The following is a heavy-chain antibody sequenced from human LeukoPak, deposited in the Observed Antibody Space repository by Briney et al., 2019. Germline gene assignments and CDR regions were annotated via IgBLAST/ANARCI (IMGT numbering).Heavy chain of an antibody. J-gene: IGHJ4*02. CDR1: GGSFSGYY. V-gene: IGHV4-34*01. Sequence: SETLSLTCAVYGGSFSGYYWSWIRQPPGKGLEWIGEINHSGSTNYNPSLKSRVTISVDTPKNQFSLKLSSVTVADTAVYYCARHYDSSGYWYYFDYWGQGTLVTVSS. D-gene: IGHD3-22*01. CDR3: ARHYDSSGYWYYFDY. CDR2: INHSGST.